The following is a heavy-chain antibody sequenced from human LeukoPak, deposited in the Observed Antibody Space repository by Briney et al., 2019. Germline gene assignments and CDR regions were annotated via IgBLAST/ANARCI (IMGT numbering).Heavy chain of an antibody. CDR3: ARDLAESKRSYYYYYMDV. J-gene: IGHJ6*03. CDR1: GFTFSSYS. CDR2: IGSSSSYI. Sequence: GGSLRLSCAASGFTFSSYSMNWVRQAPGKGLERVSSIGSSSSYIYYADSVKGRFTISRDNAKNSLYLQMNSLRAEDTAVYYCARDLAESKRSYYYYYMDVWGKGTTVTVSS. V-gene: IGHV3-21*01. D-gene: IGHD3-10*01.